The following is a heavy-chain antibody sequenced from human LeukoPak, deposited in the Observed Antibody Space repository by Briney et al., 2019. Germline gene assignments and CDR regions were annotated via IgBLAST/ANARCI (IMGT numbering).Heavy chain of an antibody. CDR3: VRDSPFDT. CDR1: GYTFTSHT. CDR2: INAGNGNT. J-gene: IGHJ5*02. Sequence: ASVKVSCKASGYTFTSHTKHWVRHAPGQRLEWMGWINAGNGNTRYSQKFQGRVTITRDTSANTAYLELPSLRSEDTAIYYCVRDSPFDTWGQGTLVTVSS. V-gene: IGHV1-3*01.